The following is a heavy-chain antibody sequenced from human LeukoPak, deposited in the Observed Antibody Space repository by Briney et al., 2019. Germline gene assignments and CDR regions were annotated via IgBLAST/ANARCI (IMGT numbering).Heavy chain of an antibody. J-gene: IGHJ4*02. Sequence: ASVKVSCKASGYTFTSYGISWVRQAPGQGLEWMGWISAYNGNTNYTQKLQGRVTMTTDTSTRTAYMELRSLRSDDTAVYYCARRPLCSGGSCYSDYWGQRTLVTVSS. D-gene: IGHD2-15*01. V-gene: IGHV1-18*01. CDR3: ARRPLCSGGSCYSDY. CDR2: ISAYNGNT. CDR1: GYTFTSYG.